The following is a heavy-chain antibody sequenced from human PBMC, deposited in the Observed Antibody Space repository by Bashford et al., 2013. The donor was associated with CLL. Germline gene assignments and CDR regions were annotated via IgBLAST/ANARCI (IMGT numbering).Heavy chain of an antibody. CDR2: ITPIFGTP. CDR1: GGTFSNYA. CDR3: ARVWEAETAMIRPFNH. D-gene: IGHD5-18*01. J-gene: IGHJ4*02. Sequence: SVKVSCKVSGGTFSNYAISWVRQALGQGLEWMGGITPIFGTPNYAQKFQGRLTITADESTRTAYMELRSLRSEDTAVYYCARVWEAETAMIRPFNHWGQGTLVTVSS. V-gene: IGHV1-69*13.